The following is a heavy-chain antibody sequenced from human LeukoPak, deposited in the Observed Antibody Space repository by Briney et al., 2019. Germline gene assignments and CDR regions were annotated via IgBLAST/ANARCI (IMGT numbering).Heavy chain of an antibody. CDR2: IYYSGST. J-gene: IGHJ6*03. Sequence: SETLSLTCTVSGGSISSSSYYWGWIRQPPGKGLEWIGSIYYSGSTYYNPSLKSRVTISVDTSKNQFSLKLSSVTAADTAVYYCARNLYYYGSGSYSYYYYYMDVWGKGTTVTVSS. V-gene: IGHV4-39*07. CDR3: ARNLYYYGSGSYSYYYYYMDV. D-gene: IGHD3-10*01. CDR1: GGSISSSSYY.